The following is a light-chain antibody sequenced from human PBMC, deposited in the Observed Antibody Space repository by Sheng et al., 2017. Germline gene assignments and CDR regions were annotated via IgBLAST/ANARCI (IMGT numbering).Light chain of an antibody. Sequence: QSALTQPPSASGSPGQSVTISCTGTRSDVGGYNYVSWYQQHPGKAPKLMIYEVSKRPSGVPDRFSGSKSGNTASLTISGLQPEDEADYFCISYTSHDIGWVFGGGTKLTVL. V-gene: IGLV2-8*01. CDR3: ISYTSHDIGWV. CDR1: RSDVGGYNY. CDR2: EVS. J-gene: IGLJ3*02.